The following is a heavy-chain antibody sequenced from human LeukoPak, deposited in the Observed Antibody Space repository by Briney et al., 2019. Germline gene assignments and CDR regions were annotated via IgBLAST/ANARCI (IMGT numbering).Heavy chain of an antibody. V-gene: IGHV3-73*01. J-gene: IGHJ4*02. CDR2: IRSKANSYAT. D-gene: IGHD1-26*01. Sequence: GGSLKLSCAASGFTFSGSAMHWVRQASGKGLEWVGRIRSKANSYATAYAASVKGRFTISRDDSKNTAYLQMNSLKTEDTAVYYCAKVGLSGSYFGYYFDYWGQGTLVTVSS. CDR3: AKVGLSGSYFGYYFDY. CDR1: GFTFSGSA.